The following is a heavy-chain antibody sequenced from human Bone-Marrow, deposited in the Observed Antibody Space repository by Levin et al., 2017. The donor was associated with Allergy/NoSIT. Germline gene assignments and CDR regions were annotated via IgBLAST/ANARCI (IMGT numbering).Heavy chain of an antibody. D-gene: IGHD4-23*01. J-gene: IGHJ4*02. CDR1: EYTFTNRY. CDR2: TRSFHGGT. CDR3: AGGLKSYYFDY. V-gene: IGHV1-45*02. Sequence: KISCKSSEYTFTNRYLHWVRQAPGQALEWMGWTRSFHGGTKYAQSFEDRVTISWDKSLNTLYMEMSSLTSEDTAIYYCAGGLKSYYFDYWGQGTLVTVSS.